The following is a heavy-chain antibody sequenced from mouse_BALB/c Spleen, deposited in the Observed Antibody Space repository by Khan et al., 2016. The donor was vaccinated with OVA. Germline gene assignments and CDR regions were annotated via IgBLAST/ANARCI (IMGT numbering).Heavy chain of an antibody. CDR1: GYSITSDYA. CDR2: ISYSGNT. CDR3: ARVYGGDFDY. V-gene: IGHV3-2*02. Sequence: EVKLMESGPGLVKPSQSLSLTCTVTGYSITSDYAWNWIRQFPGNKLEWMGFISYSGNTNYNPSLKSRISINRATSKNQFFLQLNSVTTEDTATYYCARVYGGDFDYWGQGTTLTVSS. J-gene: IGHJ2*01. D-gene: IGHD1-1*01.